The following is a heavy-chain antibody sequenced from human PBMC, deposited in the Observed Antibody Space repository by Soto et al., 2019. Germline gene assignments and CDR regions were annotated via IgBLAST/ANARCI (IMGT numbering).Heavy chain of an antibody. Sequence: GESQKVSCKGSGYSFTSNWLVWVRQMPGKGLEWMGIIYPGDSDTRYSPSFQGQVTISADKSITTAYLQWSSLKASDTAMYYCARLFGSGWSGFDPWGQGTLVTVSS. CDR2: IYPGDSDT. CDR1: GYSFTSNW. V-gene: IGHV5-51*01. D-gene: IGHD6-19*01. J-gene: IGHJ5*02. CDR3: ARLFGSGWSGFDP.